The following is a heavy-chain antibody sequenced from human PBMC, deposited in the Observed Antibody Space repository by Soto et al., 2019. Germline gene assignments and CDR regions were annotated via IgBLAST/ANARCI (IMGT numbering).Heavy chain of an antibody. CDR1: GGSFSGYY. J-gene: IGHJ4*02. Sequence: QVQLQQWGAGLLKPSETLSLTCAVYGGSFSGYYWNWIRQPPGKGLVWLGDINHSGSANYNPSLKSRVTISVEPSTNQFSLRLISVTAADTAVYYCARAPTDYSNAAYFDFWGQGILVTVSS. V-gene: IGHV4-34*01. D-gene: IGHD4-4*01. CDR2: INHSGSA. CDR3: ARAPTDYSNAAYFDF.